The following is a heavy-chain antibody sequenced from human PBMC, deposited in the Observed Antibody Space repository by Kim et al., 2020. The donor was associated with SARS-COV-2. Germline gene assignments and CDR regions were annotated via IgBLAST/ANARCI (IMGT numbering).Heavy chain of an antibody. J-gene: IGHJ5*02. CDR3: ARVAHIAALSA. CDR2: N. V-gene: IGHV4-34*01. D-gene: IGHD6-6*01. Sequence: NNSIPSLKSQVTISVDTYKNQFSLKLSSVTAAETAVYYCARVAHIAALSAWGQGTLVTVSS.